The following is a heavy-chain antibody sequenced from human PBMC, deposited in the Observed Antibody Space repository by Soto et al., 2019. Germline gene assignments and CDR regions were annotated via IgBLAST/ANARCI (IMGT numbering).Heavy chain of an antibody. Sequence: PGGSLRLSCAASGFTFDDYTMHWVRQTPGKGLEWVSLISWDGDSAYYADSVRGRFTISRDNSKNSLFLQMNNVSAEDAALYFCAKGTRGKSPELDFWGQGTLVTVYS. CDR2: ISWDGDSA. J-gene: IGHJ4*02. D-gene: IGHD1-1*01. CDR1: GFTFDDYT. CDR3: AKGTRGKSPELDF. V-gene: IGHV3-43*01.